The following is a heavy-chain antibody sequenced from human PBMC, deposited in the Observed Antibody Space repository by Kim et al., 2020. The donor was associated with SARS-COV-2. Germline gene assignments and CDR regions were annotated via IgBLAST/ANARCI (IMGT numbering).Heavy chain of an antibody. V-gene: IGHV3-49*03. J-gene: IGHJ6*03. CDR1: GFTFGDYA. Sequence: GGSLRLSCTASGFTFGDYAMSWFRQAPGKGLEWVGFIRSKAYGGTTEYAASVKGRFTISRDDSKSIAYLQMNSLKTEDTAVYYCTRVWDLTTVTDVGYYYYMDVWGKGTTVTVSS. CDR2: IRSKAYGGTT. D-gene: IGHD4-4*01. CDR3: TRVWDLTTVTDVGYYYYMDV.